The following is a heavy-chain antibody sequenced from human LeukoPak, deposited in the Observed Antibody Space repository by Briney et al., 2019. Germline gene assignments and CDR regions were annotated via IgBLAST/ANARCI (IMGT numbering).Heavy chain of an antibody. CDR2: ISDSGSST. CDR3: AKGSSSFYGGNLDGY. Sequence: PGGSLRLSCAASGFTFSNYAMSWVRQAPGKGLEWVSLISDSGSSTYYADSVKGRFTISRDNSKNTLYLQMNSLRADDTAVYYCAKGSSSFYGGNLDGYWGQGTLVTVSS. CDR1: GFTFSNYA. J-gene: IGHJ4*02. V-gene: IGHV3-23*01. D-gene: IGHD4-23*01.